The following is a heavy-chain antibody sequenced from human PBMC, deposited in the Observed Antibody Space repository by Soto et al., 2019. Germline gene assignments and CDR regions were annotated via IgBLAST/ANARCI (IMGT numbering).Heavy chain of an antibody. D-gene: IGHD2-2*01. CDR1: GGSISSSSYY. CDR2: IYYSGST. V-gene: IGHV4-39*01. J-gene: IGHJ5*02. Sequence: QLQLQESGPGLVKPSETLSLTCTVSGGSISSSSYYWGWIRQPPGKGLEWIGSIYYSGSTYYNPSLKSRVTISVDTSKNQFSLKLSSVTAADTAVYYCARHCHCISTSCYGLVSGWFDPWGQGTLVTVSS. CDR3: ARHCHCISTSCYGLVSGWFDP.